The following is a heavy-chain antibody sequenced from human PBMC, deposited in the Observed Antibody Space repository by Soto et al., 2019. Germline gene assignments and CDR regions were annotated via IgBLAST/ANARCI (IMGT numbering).Heavy chain of an antibody. V-gene: IGHV1-2*02. CDR1: GYTFTGYY. CDR3: ARGGVVITKGGDYYYGMDV. D-gene: IGHD3-22*01. Sequence: WASVKVSCKASGYTFTGYYMHWVRQAPGQGLEWMGWINPNSGGTNYAQKFQGRVTMTRDTSISTAYMELSRLRSDDTAVYYCARGGVVITKGGDYYYGMDVWGQGTTVTVSS. CDR2: INPNSGGT. J-gene: IGHJ6*02.